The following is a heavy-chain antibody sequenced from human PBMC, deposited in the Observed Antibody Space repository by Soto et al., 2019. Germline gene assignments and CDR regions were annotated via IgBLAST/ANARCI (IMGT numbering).Heavy chain of an antibody. Sequence: QVQLQESGPGLVKPSETLSLTCTVSGGSVSSGSYYWSWIRQPPGKGLEWIGYIYYSGSTNYNPSLKRRVTISVDTYKTQFSLKLSSVTAAVTAVYYCARGLYYDFWSGYDYWGQGTLVTVSS. CDR3: ARGLYYDFWSGYDY. D-gene: IGHD3-3*01. CDR1: GGSVSSGSYY. CDR2: IYYSGST. J-gene: IGHJ4*02. V-gene: IGHV4-61*01.